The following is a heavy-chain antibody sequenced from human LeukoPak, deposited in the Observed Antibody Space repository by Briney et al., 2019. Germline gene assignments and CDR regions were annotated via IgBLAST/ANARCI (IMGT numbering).Heavy chain of an antibody. V-gene: IGHV1-69*06. CDR3: FVGSTQYCSSTSCRRGSIDY. J-gene: IGHJ4*02. D-gene: IGHD2-2*01. CDR1: GGTFSSYA. CDR2: IFPIFGTA. Sequence: SVKVSCKASGGTFSSYAISWVRQAPGQGLEWMGGIFPIFGTANYAQKFQGRVTITADKSTSTAYMELSSLRSEDTAVYYCFVGSTQYCSSTSCRRGSIDYWGQGTLVTVSS.